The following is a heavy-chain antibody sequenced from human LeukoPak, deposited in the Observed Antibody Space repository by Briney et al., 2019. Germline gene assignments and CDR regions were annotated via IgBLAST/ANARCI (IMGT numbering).Heavy chain of an antibody. CDR3: AKEVGFGEVTYYMDV. J-gene: IGHJ6*03. Sequence: GGSLRLSCAASGFTFSSYGMHWVRQAPGKGLEWVAVISYDGSNKYYADSVKGRFTISRDNSKNTLYLQMNSLRAEDTAVYYCAKEVGFGEVTYYMDVWGKGTTVTISS. V-gene: IGHV3-30*18. CDR1: GFTFSSYG. D-gene: IGHD3-10*01. CDR2: ISYDGSNK.